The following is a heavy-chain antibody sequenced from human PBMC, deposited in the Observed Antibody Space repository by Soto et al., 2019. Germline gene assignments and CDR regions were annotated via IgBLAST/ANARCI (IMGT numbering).Heavy chain of an antibody. CDR1: GGTFGSNA. CDR3: ARKGFTFGPGAVRGAFDT. CDR2: IIPIFGTT. D-gene: IGHD4-4*01. Sequence: QVQLVQSETAVRKPGSSVKVSCRASGGTFGSNAISWVRQAPGQGLEWMGNIIPIFGTTKNAQNFQGRGTITADESTNPXXTELSSLTSEDPAISYCARKGFTFGPGAVRGAFDTWGQGTMVTVSS. V-gene: IGHV1-69*15. J-gene: IGHJ3*02.